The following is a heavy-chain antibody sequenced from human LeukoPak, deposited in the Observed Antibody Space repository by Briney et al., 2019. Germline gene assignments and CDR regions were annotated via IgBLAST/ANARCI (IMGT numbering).Heavy chain of an antibody. CDR2: INHSGST. D-gene: IGHD3-9*01. J-gene: IGHJ4*02. CDR3: ARGFSYFDWLLEG. V-gene: IGHV4-34*01. Sequence: XRQXPGKGLXXIGEINHSGSTNYNPSLKSRVTISVDTSKNQFSLKLSSVTAADTAVYYCARGFSYFDWLLEGWGQGTLVTVSS.